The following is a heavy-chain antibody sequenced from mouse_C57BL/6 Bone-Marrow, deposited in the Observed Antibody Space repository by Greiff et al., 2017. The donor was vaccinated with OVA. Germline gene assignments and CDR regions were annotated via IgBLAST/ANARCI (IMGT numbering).Heavy chain of an antibody. CDR3: TFYFFDY. V-gene: IGHV14-4*01. J-gene: IGHJ2*01. CDR2: IDPENGDT. Sequence: EVQGVESGAELVRPGASVKLSCTASGFNIKDDYMHWVKQRPEQGLEWIGWIDPENGDTEYASKFQGKATITADTSSNTAYLQLRSLTSEDTAVYYCTFYFFDYWGQGTTLTVSS. CDR1: GFNIKDDY.